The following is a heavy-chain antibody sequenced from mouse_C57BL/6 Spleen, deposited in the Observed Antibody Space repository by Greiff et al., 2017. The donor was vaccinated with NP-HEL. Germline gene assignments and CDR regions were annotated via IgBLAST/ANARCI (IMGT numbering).Heavy chain of an antibody. V-gene: IGHV1-80*01. CDR2: IYPGDGDT. CDR3: ARAGDYGSSDVGVFEV. Sequence: VQLQESGAELVKPGASVKISCKASGYAFSSYWMNWVKQRPGKGLEWIGQIYPGDGDTNYNGKFKGKATLTADKSSSTAYMQLSSLTSEDSAVYFCARAGDYGSSDVGVFEVWGTGTTVTVAS. CDR1: GYAFSSYW. J-gene: IGHJ1*03. D-gene: IGHD1-1*01.